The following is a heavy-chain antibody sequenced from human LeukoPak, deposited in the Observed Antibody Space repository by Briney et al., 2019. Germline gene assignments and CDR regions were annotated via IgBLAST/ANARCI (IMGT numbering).Heavy chain of an antibody. V-gene: IGHV3-23*01. CDR3: AKERESYYDSSGYS. CDR1: GLTFSNCA. CDR2: ISGSGADP. D-gene: IGHD3-22*01. Sequence: GGSLRLSCAASGLTFSNCAMTWVRQAPGKGLEWVSGISGSGADPYYADSVKGRFTISRDNSKNTLYLLMNSLRAEDTAVYYCAKERESYYDSSGYSWGQGTLVTVSS. J-gene: IGHJ5*02.